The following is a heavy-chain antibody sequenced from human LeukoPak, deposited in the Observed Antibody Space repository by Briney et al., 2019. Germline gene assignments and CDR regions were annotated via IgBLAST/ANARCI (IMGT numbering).Heavy chain of an antibody. V-gene: IGHV1-46*01. D-gene: IGHD5-18*01. CDR1: GYTFTSYY. Sequence: GASVKVSCKASGYTFTSYYMHWVRQAPGQGLEWMGIINPSGGSTSYAQKFQGRVTITADKYTSTAYMELSSLRSEDTAVYYCAIQLWSRGGDYWGQGTLVTVSS. CDR3: AIQLWSRGGDY. CDR2: INPSGGST. J-gene: IGHJ4*02.